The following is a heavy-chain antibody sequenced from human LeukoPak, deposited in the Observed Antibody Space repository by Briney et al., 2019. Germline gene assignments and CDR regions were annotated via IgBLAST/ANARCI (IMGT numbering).Heavy chain of an antibody. J-gene: IGHJ3*02. Sequence: GGSLRLSCAASGFTFSSYGMHWVRQAPGKGLEWVAFIRYDGSNKYYADSVKGRFTISRDNSKNTLYLQMNSLRAEDTAVYYCARGHLRAFDIWGQGTMVTVSS. CDR2: IRYDGSNK. V-gene: IGHV3-30*02. CDR3: ARGHLRAFDI. CDR1: GFTFSSYG.